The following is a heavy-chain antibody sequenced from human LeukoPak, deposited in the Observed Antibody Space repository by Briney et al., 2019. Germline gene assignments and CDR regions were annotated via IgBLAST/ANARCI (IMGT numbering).Heavy chain of an antibody. V-gene: IGHV4-4*09. CDR1: GGSIRYYF. J-gene: IGHJ5*02. D-gene: IGHD2-2*01. Sequence: SETLSLTCTVSGGSIRYYFWSWIRQPPGKGLEWIGCIYTSGRTNYNPSLKSRVTISVDTSKNQFSLNLSSVTAADTAVYYCARGVVVVPAATPGHNWFDPWGQGTLVTVSS. CDR2: IYTSGRT. CDR3: ARGVVVVPAATPGHNWFDP.